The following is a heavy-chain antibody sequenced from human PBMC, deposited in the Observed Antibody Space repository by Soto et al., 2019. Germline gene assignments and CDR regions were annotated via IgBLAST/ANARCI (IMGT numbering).Heavy chain of an antibody. D-gene: IGHD3-22*01. J-gene: IGHJ4*02. CDR3: AKGVHYDSSGYYYFY. V-gene: IGHV1-69*13. Sequence: SVKVSCKASGGTFSTYAIDWVRQAPGQGLEWMGGVIPLFGTAKYAQNFQGRITITADESTNTAYMELRSLRSQDTAVYYCAKGVHYDSSGYYYFYWGQGTLVTVSS. CDR1: GGTFSTYA. CDR2: VIPLFGTA.